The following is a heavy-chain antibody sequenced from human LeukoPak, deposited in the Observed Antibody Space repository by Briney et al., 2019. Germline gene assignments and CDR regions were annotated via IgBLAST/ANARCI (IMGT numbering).Heavy chain of an antibody. V-gene: IGHV3-48*04. Sequence: GGSLRLSCAASGFTFSSYSMNWVRQAPGKGLEWVSYISSSSSTIYYADSVKGRFTISRDNAKNSLYLQMNSLRAEDTAVYYCARWTGTTEGAIYYYYYMDVWGKGITVTVSS. CDR3: ARWTGTTEGAIYYYYYMDV. CDR1: GFTFSSYS. D-gene: IGHD1-7*01. J-gene: IGHJ6*03. CDR2: ISSSSSTI.